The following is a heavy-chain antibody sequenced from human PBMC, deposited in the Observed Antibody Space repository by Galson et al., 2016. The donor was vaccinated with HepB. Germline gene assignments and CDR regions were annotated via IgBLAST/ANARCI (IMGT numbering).Heavy chain of an antibody. CDR3: AKDLGDRLVTVYYYMDA. CDR2: ISYDGKSE. J-gene: IGHJ6*03. D-gene: IGHD4-11*01. CDR1: GFTFSTYG. V-gene: IGHV3-30*18. Sequence: SLRLSCAASGFTFSTYGMHWVRQAPGKGLEWVALISYDGKSESYADSVKGRVTISRDNSKNTLYLQMNSLRAEDTALYYCAKDLGDRLVTVYYYMDAWGKGTTVTVSS.